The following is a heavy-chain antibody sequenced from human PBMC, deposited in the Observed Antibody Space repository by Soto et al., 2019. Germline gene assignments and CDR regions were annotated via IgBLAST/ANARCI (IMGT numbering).Heavy chain of an antibody. Sequence: QVQLVQSGAEVKKPGASVKVSCKASGYTFTNYYMHWVRQAPGQGLEWMGIINPSGGSTSYAQKFQGRFTMTRETSTSTVSMELSSLRSEDTAVYYCARGHTGVTMWVHDNWGQGTLVTVSS. J-gene: IGHJ4*02. D-gene: IGHD3-10*02. CDR1: GYTFTNYY. CDR3: ARGHTGVTMWVHDN. V-gene: IGHV1-46*01. CDR2: INPSGGST.